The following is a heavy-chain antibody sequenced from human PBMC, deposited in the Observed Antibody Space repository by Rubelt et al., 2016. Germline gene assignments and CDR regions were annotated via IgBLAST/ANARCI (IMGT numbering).Heavy chain of an antibody. Sequence: QVQLQQWGAGVLKPSETLSLTCAVYGGSLNGYYWSWFRQAPGKGLEWIGEISPRGRTNYNPSLTSRVIMSVDTFKNQVSLRLASVTAAETAVYSGARETPAARGLLDPWGHGTLVTVSS. D-gene: IGHD2-2*01. V-gene: IGHV4-34*01. J-gene: IGHJ5*02. CDR1: GGSLNGYY. CDR2: ISPRGRT. CDR3: ARETPAARGLLDP.